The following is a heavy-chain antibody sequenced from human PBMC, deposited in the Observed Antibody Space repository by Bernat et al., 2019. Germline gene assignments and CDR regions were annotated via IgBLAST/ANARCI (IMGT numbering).Heavy chain of an antibody. CDR3: AKRPGYQIGMEV. D-gene: IGHD6-13*01. J-gene: IGHJ6*02. CDR2: INEDGSEE. V-gene: IGHV3-7*01. CDR1: GFSFSSYW. Sequence: EVQLVESGGGLVQPGGSRRLSCVGSGFSFSSYWMTWVRQPPGKGLEWVASINEDGSEEQYVDSVKGRFTISRDNTKNSLYLQMNSLRVEDTAVFYCAKRPGYQIGMEVWGQGTTVTVSS.